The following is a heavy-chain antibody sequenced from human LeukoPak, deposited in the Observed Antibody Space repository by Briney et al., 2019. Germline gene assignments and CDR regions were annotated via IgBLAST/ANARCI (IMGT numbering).Heavy chain of an antibody. V-gene: IGHV4-59*01. J-gene: IGHJ2*01. Sequence: SETLSPTCTVSGGSISNKYWSWIRQPPGKGLEWIGYIYYSGNTNYNPSLKSRVTILVDTSKNRVSLKPSSVTAADTAVYYCARDRDDGFDLWGRGTLVTVSS. D-gene: IGHD1-1*01. CDR3: ARDRDDGFDL. CDR1: GGSISNKY. CDR2: IYYSGNT.